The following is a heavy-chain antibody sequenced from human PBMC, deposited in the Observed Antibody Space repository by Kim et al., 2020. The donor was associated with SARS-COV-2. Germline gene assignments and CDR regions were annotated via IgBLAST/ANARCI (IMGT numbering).Heavy chain of an antibody. V-gene: IGHV4-59*01. D-gene: IGHD3-16*02. Sequence: SETLSLTCTVSGGSISSYYWSWIRQPPGKGLEWIGYIYYSGSTNYNPSLKSRVSISVDTSKNQFSLKLSSVTAADTAVYYCARDLNPYYDYVWGSYGSGLYYGMDVWGQGTTVTVSS. CDR2: IYYSGST. J-gene: IGHJ6*02. CDR3: ARDLNPYYDYVWGSYGSGLYYGMDV. CDR1: GGSISSYY.